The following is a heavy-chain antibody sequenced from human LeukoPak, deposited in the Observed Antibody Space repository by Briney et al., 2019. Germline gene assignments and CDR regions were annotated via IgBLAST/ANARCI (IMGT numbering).Heavy chain of an antibody. CDR2: INQDGSEK. CDR1: GFTFSSYW. Sequence: GGSLRLSCAASGFTFSSYWMSWVRQAPGKGLEWVANINQDGSEKYYVDSVKGRYTISRDNAKNSLPLQMNSLRAEDTAVYYCARVYCSGGTCSSYFDYWGQGTLVTVSS. V-gene: IGHV3-7*04. J-gene: IGHJ4*02. D-gene: IGHD2-15*01. CDR3: ARVYCSGGTCSSYFDY.